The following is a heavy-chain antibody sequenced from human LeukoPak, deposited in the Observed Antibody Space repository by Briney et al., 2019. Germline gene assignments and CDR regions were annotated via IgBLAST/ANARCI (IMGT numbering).Heavy chain of an antibody. D-gene: IGHD3-22*01. CDR3: ARAGLVYYYDTSGYFSDAFDI. J-gene: IGHJ3*02. CDR1: GFTFDDYG. Sequence: PGGSLRLSCAASGFTFDDYGMSWVRQAPGKGLEWVAGIKWNGGNTGYADSLKGRITISRDNAKNSLYLQVNSLRAEDTAFYYCARAGLVYYYDTSGYFSDAFDIWGQGTMVTVSS. V-gene: IGHV3-20*04. CDR2: IKWNGGNT.